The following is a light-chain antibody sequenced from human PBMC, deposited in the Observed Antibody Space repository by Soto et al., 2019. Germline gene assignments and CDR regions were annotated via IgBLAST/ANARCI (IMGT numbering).Light chain of an antibody. CDR1: QSVSSN. CDR3: QQYGSPP. V-gene: IGKV3-20*01. J-gene: IGKJ4*01. Sequence: EIVMTQSPATLSVSPGERATLSCRASQSVSSNVAWYQQIPGQAPRLLIYGASSRATGIPDRFSGSGSGTDFTLTISRLEPEDFAVYYCQQYGSPPFGGGTKVDIK. CDR2: GAS.